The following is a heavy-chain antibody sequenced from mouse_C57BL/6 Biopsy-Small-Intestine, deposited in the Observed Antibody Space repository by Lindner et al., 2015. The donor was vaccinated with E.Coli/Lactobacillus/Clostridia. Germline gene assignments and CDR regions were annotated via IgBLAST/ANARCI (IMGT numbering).Heavy chain of an antibody. D-gene: IGHD4-1*01. Sequence: VQLQESGPELARPGASVKMSCKASGYTLTSHTMHWVKQRPGQGLEWIGYINPSSGLTKYNQRFKDKAALTADKSSSTAYMQLSSLTSEDSAVYYCAREGDNWDVGYWGQGTTLTVSS. V-gene: IGHV1-4*01. CDR1: GYTLTSHT. CDR2: INPSSGLT. J-gene: IGHJ2*01. CDR3: AREGDNWDVGY.